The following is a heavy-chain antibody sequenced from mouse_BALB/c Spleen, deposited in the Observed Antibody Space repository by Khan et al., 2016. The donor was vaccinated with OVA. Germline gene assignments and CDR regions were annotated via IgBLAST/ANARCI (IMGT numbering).Heavy chain of an antibody. Sequence: DLVKPGASVKLSCKASGYTFTSYWINWIKQRPGQGLEWIGHIAPGSGSTYYNEMFKGMATLTVDTSSSTAYIQLSSLSSEDSALYFWARSNYYGSSLYAMDYWGQGTAVTVSS. CDR1: GYTFTSYW. CDR2: IAPGSGST. J-gene: IGHJ4*01. CDR3: ARSNYYGSSLYAMDY. D-gene: IGHD1-1*01. V-gene: IGHV1S41*01.